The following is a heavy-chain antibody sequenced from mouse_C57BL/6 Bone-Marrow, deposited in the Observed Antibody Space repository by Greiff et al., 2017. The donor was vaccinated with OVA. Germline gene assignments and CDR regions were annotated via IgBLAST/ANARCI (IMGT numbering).Heavy chain of an antibody. CDR1: GYTFTSYW. J-gene: IGHJ2*01. D-gene: IGHD1-1*01. CDR2: IGPSDSYT. Sequence: VQLQQPGAELVMPGASVKLSCKASGYTFTSYWMHWVKQRPGQGLEWIGEIGPSDSYTNYNQKFKGKSTLTVDKASSTVYMQISSLTSEDSAVYYCARERNYYGSSYDYWGQGTTLTVSS. CDR3: ARERNYYGSSYDY. V-gene: IGHV1-69*01.